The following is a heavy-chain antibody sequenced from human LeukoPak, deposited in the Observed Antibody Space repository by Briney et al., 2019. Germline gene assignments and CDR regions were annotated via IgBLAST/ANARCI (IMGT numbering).Heavy chain of an antibody. D-gene: IGHD6-19*01. CDR2: ISGSGGST. Sequence: GGSLRLSCAASGFTFSSYAMSWVRQAPGKGLEWVSAISGSGGSTYYADSVKGRFTISRDNSKNTLYLQMNSLRAEDTAVYYCAKGNSLIRRSGWDYWGQGTLVTVPS. CDR3: AKGNSLIRRSGWDY. CDR1: GFTFSSYA. J-gene: IGHJ4*02. V-gene: IGHV3-23*01.